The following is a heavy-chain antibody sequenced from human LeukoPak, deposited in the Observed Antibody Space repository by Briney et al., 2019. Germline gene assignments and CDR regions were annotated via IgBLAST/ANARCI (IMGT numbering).Heavy chain of an antibody. CDR1: GYTFTGYY. CDR3: ARDYSGSYYLGAFDI. D-gene: IGHD1-26*01. CDR2: INPNSGGT. Sequence: ASVKVSCKASGYTFTGYYIHWVRQAPGQGLEWMGWINPNSGGTNYAQKFQGRVTMTRDTSISTAYMELSRLRSDDTAVYYCARDYSGSYYLGAFDIWGQGTMVTVSS. J-gene: IGHJ3*02. V-gene: IGHV1-2*02.